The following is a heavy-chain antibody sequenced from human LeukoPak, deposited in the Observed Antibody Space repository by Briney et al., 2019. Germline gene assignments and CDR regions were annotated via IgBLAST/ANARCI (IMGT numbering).Heavy chain of an antibody. D-gene: IGHD3-22*01. J-gene: IGHJ4*02. CDR1: GFTFSSYW. CDR2: INSDGSST. Sequence: GGSLRLSCAASGFTFSSYWMHWVRQAPGKGLVWVSRINSDGSSTSYADSVKGRFTISRDNAKNTLYLQMNSLRAEDTAVYYCARVEKNAMIAYFDYWGQGTLVTVSS. V-gene: IGHV3-74*01. CDR3: ARVEKNAMIAYFDY.